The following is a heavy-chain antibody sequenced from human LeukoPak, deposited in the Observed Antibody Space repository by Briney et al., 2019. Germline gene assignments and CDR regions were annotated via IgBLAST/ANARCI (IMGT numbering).Heavy chain of an antibody. CDR3: ARDMGHYGSGSYFSDY. CDR2: INWNGGST. V-gene: IGHV3-20*04. Sequence: GGSPRLSCAASGFTFDDYGMSWVRQAPGKGLEWVSGINWNGGSTGYADSVKGRFTISRDNAKNSLYLQMNSLRAEDTALYYCARDMGHYGSGSYFSDYWGQGTLVTVSS. CDR1: GFTFDDYG. J-gene: IGHJ4*02. D-gene: IGHD3-10*01.